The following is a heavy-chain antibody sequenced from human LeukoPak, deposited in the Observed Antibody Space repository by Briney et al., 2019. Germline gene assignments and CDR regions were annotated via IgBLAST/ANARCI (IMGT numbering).Heavy chain of an antibody. Sequence: GGSLRLSCAASGFTFSSYSMNWVRQAPGKGLEWVSSISSSSSYIYYADSVKGRFTISRDNAKNSLYLQMNSLRAEDTAVYYCASEYYDFWSGYYPGGNWFDPWGQGTLVTVSS. CDR3: ASEYYDFWSGYYPGGNWFDP. J-gene: IGHJ5*02. D-gene: IGHD3-3*01. CDR1: GFTFSSYS. CDR2: ISSSSSYI. V-gene: IGHV3-21*01.